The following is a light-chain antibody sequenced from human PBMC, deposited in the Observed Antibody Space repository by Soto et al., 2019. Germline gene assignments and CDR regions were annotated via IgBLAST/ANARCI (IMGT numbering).Light chain of an antibody. CDR1: QSISWY. V-gene: IGKV1-39*01. Sequence: DIQMTQSPSSLSASVGDRVTITCRASQSISWYLNWYQQKPGKAPKLLIYTASSLQSGVPSRFSGSGSGTDFTLTINSLQPEDFATYYCQQSFSTLWTFGQGTKVEIK. CDR2: TAS. J-gene: IGKJ1*01. CDR3: QQSFSTLWT.